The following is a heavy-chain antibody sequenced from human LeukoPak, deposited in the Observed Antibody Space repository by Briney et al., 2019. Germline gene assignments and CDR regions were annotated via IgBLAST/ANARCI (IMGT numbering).Heavy chain of an antibody. Sequence: GGSLRLSCAASGFTFSSYSMNWVRQAPGKGLEWVGFIRSKAYGGTTEYAASVKGRFTISRDDSKSIAYLQMNSLKTEDTAVYYCTRVNYYGSGSYYNVARYFDYWGQGTLVTVSS. CDR1: GFTFSSYS. J-gene: IGHJ4*02. CDR3: TRVNYYGSGSYYNVARYFDY. D-gene: IGHD3-10*01. CDR2: IRSKAYGGTT. V-gene: IGHV3-49*04.